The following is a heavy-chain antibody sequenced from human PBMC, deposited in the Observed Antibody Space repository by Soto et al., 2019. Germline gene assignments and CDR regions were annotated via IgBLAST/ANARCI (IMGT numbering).Heavy chain of an antibody. D-gene: IGHD1-26*01. V-gene: IGHV4-31*03. CDR2: IYYSGST. CDR3: ASGRKWEQTFDY. CDR1: GGSISSGGYY. J-gene: IGHJ4*02. Sequence: SETLSLTCIVSGGSISSGGYYWSWIRQHPGKGLEWIGYIYYSGSTYYNPSLKSRVTISVDTSKNQFSLRLSSVTAADTAVYYCASGRKWEQTFDYWGQGTLVTVSS.